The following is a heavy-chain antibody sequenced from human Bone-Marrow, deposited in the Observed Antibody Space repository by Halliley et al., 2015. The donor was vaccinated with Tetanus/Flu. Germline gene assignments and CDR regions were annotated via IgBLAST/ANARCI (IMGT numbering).Heavy chain of an antibody. Sequence: QLVQSGVEAKKPGEPLKISCKGSGYSFTNYWIGWARQMPGKGLEWMGIISPGDPDATYSPSFRGQVTISAAMSINTAYLQWSSLKASATAIDFCARGGWALRNFACWGPGPLVPVSS. V-gene: IGHV5-51*03. J-gene: IGHJ4*02. CDR3: ARGGWALRNFAC. CDR2: ISPGDPDA. D-gene: IGHD3-16*01. CDR1: GYSFTNYW.